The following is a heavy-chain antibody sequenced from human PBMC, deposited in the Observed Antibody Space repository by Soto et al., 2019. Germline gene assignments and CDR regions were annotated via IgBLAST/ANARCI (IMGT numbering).Heavy chain of an antibody. CDR1: GFTFSSYW. CDR3: ARVPLPASYYYYGMDV. Sequence: EVQLVESGGGLVQPGGSLRLSCAASGFTFSSYWLHWVRQAPGKGLVWVSRINSDGSSTSYADSVKGRFTISRDNAKNTLYLQMNSLRAEDTAVYYCARVPLPASYYYYGMDVWGQGTTVTVSS. V-gene: IGHV3-74*01. J-gene: IGHJ6*02. CDR2: INSDGSST.